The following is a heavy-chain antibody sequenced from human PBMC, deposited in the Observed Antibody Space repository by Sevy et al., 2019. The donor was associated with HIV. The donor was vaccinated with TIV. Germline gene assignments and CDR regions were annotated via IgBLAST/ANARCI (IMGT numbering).Heavy chain of an antibody. V-gene: IGHV3-66*01. Sequence: GGSLRLSCAASGFSVNSNYMTWVRQAPGKGLEGVSVIYSDETTYHADSVKDRFTITRDNSKNMLYLQMSSLRAEDTAIYYCAGGNSGYGYALNYWGQGTLVTVSS. CDR3: AGGNSGYGYALNY. CDR2: IYSDETT. CDR1: GFSVNSNY. J-gene: IGHJ4*02. D-gene: IGHD5-18*01.